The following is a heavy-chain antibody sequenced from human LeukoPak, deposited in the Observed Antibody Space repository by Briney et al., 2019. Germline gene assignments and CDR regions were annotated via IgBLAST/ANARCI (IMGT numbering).Heavy chain of an antibody. V-gene: IGHV1-18*01. CDR3: ARAPTVLVGYCSSSSCQADY. J-gene: IGHJ4*02. CDR2: ISAYNGNT. Sequence: GASVKVSCKASGYTFTSYGISWVRQAPGQGLEWMGWISAYNGNTNYAQKLQGRVTMTTDTSTSTGYMELRSLRSDDTAVYYCARAPTVLVGYCSSSSCQADYWGQGTLVTVSS. D-gene: IGHD2-2*01. CDR1: GYTFTSYG.